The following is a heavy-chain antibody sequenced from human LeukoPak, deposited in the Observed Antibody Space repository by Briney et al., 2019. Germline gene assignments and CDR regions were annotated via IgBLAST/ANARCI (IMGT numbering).Heavy chain of an antibody. J-gene: IGHJ5*02. V-gene: IGHV4-34*01. Sequence: SETLSLTCAVYGGSFSGYYWSWIRQPPGKGLEWIGEINHSGSTNYNPSLKSRVTISVDTSKNQFSLKLSSVTAADTAVYYCARYYRGWFDPWGQGTLVTVSS. CDR1: GGSFSGYY. CDR3: ARYYRGWFDP. D-gene: IGHD2/OR15-2a*01. CDR2: INHSGST.